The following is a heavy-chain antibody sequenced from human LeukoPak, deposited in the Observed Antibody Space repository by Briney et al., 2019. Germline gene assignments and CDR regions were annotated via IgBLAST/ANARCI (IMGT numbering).Heavy chain of an antibody. CDR1: GFTFSSYW. J-gene: IGHJ4*02. V-gene: IGHV3-74*01. CDR3: ARCEVGSWYDYFDY. CDR2: INSDGSST. D-gene: IGHD6-13*01. Sequence: GGSLRLSCAASGFTFSSYWMHWVRQVLGKGLVWVSRINSDGSSTSYADSVKGRFTISRDNAKYTLYLQMNSLRAEDTAVYYCARCEVGSWYDYFDYWGQGTLVTVSS.